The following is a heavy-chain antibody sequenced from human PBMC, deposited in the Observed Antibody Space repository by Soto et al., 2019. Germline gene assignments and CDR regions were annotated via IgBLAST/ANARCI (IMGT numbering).Heavy chain of an antibody. V-gene: IGHV5-10-1*01. CDR2: IDPSDSHT. J-gene: IGHJ6*04. CDR1: WYSFTSYW. CDR3: ARRTSSSGWYPHGMDV. Sequence: PGGALNISCKCSWYSFTSYWISLVRQMPGKGLEWMGRIDPSDSHTNYSPSFQGHVTISDDKSLSTAYLQWSSLRASDIAMYYCARRTSSSGWYPHGMDVWRKGPTVTVFS. D-gene: IGHD6-19*01.